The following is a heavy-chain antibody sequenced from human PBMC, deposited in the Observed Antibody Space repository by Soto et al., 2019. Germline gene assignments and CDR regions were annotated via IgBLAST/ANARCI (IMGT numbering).Heavy chain of an antibody. CDR2: IYYSGST. Sequence: PSETLSLTCTVSGGSISSYYWGWIRRPPGKGLEWIGSIYYSGSTYYNPSLKSRVTISVDTSKNQFSLKLSSVTAADTAVYYCECRCSYAFDNRGLRSLVPISA. D-gene: IGHD1-26*01. CDR1: GGSISSYY. V-gene: IGHV4-39*01. CDR3: ECRCSYAFDN. J-gene: IGHJ4*02.